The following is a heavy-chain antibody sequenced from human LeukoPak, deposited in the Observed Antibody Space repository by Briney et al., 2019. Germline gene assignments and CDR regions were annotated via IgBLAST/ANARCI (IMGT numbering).Heavy chain of an antibody. CDR3: ARDASPESYGDYEFWFDP. CDR1: GYTFTGHY. Sequence: APVKASCKASGYTFTGHYMHWVRQAPGQGLEWMGWINPNSGGTNYAQKFQGRVTMTRDTSTSTAYMELSRLRSDDTAVYYCARDASPESYGDYEFWFDPWGQGTLVTVSS. J-gene: IGHJ5*02. V-gene: IGHV1-2*02. CDR2: INPNSGGT. D-gene: IGHD4-17*01.